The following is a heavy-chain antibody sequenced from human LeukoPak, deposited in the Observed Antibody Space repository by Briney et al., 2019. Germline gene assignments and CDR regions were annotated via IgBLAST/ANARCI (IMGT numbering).Heavy chain of an antibody. CDR3: ASGRLGYCTNGVCHDALDI. J-gene: IGHJ3*02. D-gene: IGHD2-8*01. CDR1: GFTVSSNY. V-gene: IGHV3-53*01. CDR2: IYSGGST. Sequence: PGGSLRLSCAASGFTVSSNYMSWVRQAPGKGLEWVSVIYSGGSTNYADSVKGRFTISRDNSKNTLYLQMNSLRAEDTAVYYCASGRLGYCTNGVCHDALDIWGQGTMVTVSS.